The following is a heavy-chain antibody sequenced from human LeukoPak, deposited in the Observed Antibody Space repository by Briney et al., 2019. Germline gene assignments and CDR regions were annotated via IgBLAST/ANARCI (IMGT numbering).Heavy chain of an antibody. D-gene: IGHD1-26*01. Sequence: SGTLSLTCTVSSGSISSYYWSWIRQPPGKGLEWIGYIYYSGSTNYNPSLKSRVTMSVDTSKNQFSLKLSSVTAADTAVYYCARAVTGTYGLFQHWGQGTLVTVSS. V-gene: IGHV4-59*01. CDR2: IYYSGST. CDR3: ARAVTGTYGLFQH. CDR1: SGSISSYY. J-gene: IGHJ1*01.